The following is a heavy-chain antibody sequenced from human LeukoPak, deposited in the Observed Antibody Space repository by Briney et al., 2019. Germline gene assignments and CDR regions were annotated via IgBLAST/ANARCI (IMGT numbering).Heavy chain of an antibody. Sequence: GGSLRLSCAASGFIFSNHAMTWVRQAPGKGLEWVSAISGGDGATYYADSVKGRFIISRDNSKNTVYLQMSGLRADDTAVYYYAKTYQPLLSQFDYWGQGTLLTVSS. CDR1: GFIFSNHA. CDR2: ISGGDGAT. D-gene: IGHD2-2*01. V-gene: IGHV3-23*01. J-gene: IGHJ4*02. CDR3: AKTYQPLLSQFDY.